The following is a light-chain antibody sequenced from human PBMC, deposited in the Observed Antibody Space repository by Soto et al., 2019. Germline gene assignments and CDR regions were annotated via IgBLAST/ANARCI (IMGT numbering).Light chain of an antibody. CDR3: QQYGNSPIT. CDR2: GTS. Sequence: EVVLTQSPGSLSLSPGDRATLSCRASQSLVNTYVAWYQQKAGQAPRLLIYGTSSRATGIPDRFSGSGSGTDFTLTISRLEPEDFAVYYCQQYGNSPITFXQGTRTEIK. V-gene: IGKV3-20*01. CDR1: QSLVNTY. J-gene: IGKJ5*01.